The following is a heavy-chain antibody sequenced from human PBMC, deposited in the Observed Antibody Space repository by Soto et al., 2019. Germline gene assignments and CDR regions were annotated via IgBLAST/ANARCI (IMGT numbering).Heavy chain of an antibody. J-gene: IGHJ6*03. Sequence: QVQLGQSGAEVKKPGASVKVSCKASGYTFTNYDINWVRQATGQGLEWMGWMNPNSGDTGYAQNFQGRVTMTRNTSISTAYMELSSLRSEDTAVYYCATVSAWQFYFFMDVWGKGTTVTVSS. D-gene: IGHD6-19*01. V-gene: IGHV1-8*01. CDR2: MNPNSGDT. CDR1: GYTFTNYD. CDR3: ATVSAWQFYFFMDV.